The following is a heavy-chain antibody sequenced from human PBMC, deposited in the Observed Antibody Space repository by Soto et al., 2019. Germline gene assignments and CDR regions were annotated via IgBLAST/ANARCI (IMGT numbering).Heavy chain of an antibody. CDR3: AKGSGYDFGYFDY. V-gene: IGHV3-23*01. J-gene: IGHJ4*02. CDR1: GFTFSSYA. CDR2: ISGSGGST. D-gene: IGHD5-12*01. Sequence: GGSLRLSFAASGFTFSSYAMSWARQAPGKGLEWVSAISGSGGSTYYADSVKGRFTISRDNSKNTLYLQMNSLRAEDTAVYYCAKGSGYDFGYFDYWGQGTLVTVSS.